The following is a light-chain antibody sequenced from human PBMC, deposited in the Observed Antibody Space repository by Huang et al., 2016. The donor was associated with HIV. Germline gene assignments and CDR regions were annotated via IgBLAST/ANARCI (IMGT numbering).Light chain of an antibody. CDR3: QQYYSVPQT. CDR2: WAS. J-gene: IGKJ1*01. CDR1: QSLLYSLNGKNY. V-gene: IGKV4-1*01. Sequence: DIVMTQAPGSLSVSPGERATISCKSSQSLLYSLNGKNYLAWFQQSPGRPPKLILYWASTRESGIPDRFSGSGSGTDFTLTIDNVQPEDVAIYYCQQYYSVPQTFGRGTKVEIK.